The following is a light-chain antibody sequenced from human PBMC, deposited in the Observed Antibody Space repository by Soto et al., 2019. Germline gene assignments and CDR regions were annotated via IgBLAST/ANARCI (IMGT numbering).Light chain of an antibody. J-gene: IGLJ2*01. Sequence: QSVLTQPPSASGSPGQSVAISCTGTSSDVGGYNYVSWFQQHPGKAPKLMIYEVTKRPTGVPDRFSGSKSGNTASLTVSGLQAEDDADYYCASYAGNNVIFGGGTQLTVL. V-gene: IGLV2-8*01. CDR1: SSDVGGYNY. CDR2: EVT. CDR3: ASYAGNNVI.